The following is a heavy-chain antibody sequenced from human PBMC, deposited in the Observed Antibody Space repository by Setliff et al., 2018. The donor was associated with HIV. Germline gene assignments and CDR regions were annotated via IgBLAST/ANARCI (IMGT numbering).Heavy chain of an antibody. D-gene: IGHD6-19*01. V-gene: IGHV4-34*01. CDR2: INHSGST. Sequence: PSETLSLTCAVYGGSFSGFYWNWIRQPPGKGLEWIGEINHSGSTNYNPSLKSRVTISVDTSKNQFSLRLSSVIAADTAVYYRARGPPGISIGCYFGYWGQGTQVTVSS. CDR1: GGSFSGFY. J-gene: IGHJ4*02. CDR3: ARGPPGISIGCYFGY.